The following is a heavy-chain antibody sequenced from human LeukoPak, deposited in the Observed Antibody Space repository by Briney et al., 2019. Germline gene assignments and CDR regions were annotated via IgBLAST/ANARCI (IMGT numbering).Heavy chain of an antibody. J-gene: IGHJ4*02. CDR2: IYYSGST. CDR3: ARQTGTTWLDY. CDR1: GGSISSSSYY. V-gene: IGHV4-39*01. D-gene: IGHD1-7*01. Sequence: SETLSLTCTVSGGSISSSSYYWGWIRQPPGKGLEWIGSIYYSGSTYYNPSLKSRVTISVDTSKNQFSLKLSSVTAADTAVYYCARQTGTTWLDYWGQGTLVTVSS.